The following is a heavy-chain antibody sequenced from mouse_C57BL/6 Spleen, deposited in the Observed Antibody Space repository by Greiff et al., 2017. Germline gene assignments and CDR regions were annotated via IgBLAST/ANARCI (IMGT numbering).Heavy chain of an antibody. Sequence: QVQLQQPGAELVKPGASVKLSCKASGYTFTSYWMHWVKQRPGQGLEWIGMIHPNSGSTNYNEKFKSKATLTVDKSSSTAYMQLSSLTSEDSAVYYCGGYGNYDYFDYWGKGTTLTVSS. CDR3: GGYGNYDYFDY. CDR1: GYTFTSYW. J-gene: IGHJ2*01. D-gene: IGHD2-10*02. V-gene: IGHV1-64*01. CDR2: IHPNSGST.